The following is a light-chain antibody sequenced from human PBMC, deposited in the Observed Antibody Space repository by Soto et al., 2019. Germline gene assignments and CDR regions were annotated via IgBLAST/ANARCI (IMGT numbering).Light chain of an antibody. CDR1: QTRTKSY. CDR3: QQYGSSGT. V-gene: IGKV3-20*01. Sequence: IVLSPSPGTVSLSPGERATLSWRASQTRTKSYLAWYQQKSAQAPRLLIYGVSTRATGIPDRFSGGGSGTDFTLTISRMEPEDFAVYDCQQYGSSGTFGQGTKVDIK. CDR2: GVS. J-gene: IGKJ1*01.